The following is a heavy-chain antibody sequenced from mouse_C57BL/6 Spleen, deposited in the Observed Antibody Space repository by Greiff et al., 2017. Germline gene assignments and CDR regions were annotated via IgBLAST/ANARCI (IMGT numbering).Heavy chain of an antibody. V-gene: IGHV1-61*01. J-gene: IGHJ2*01. CDR3: ARTTVHYFDY. CDR2: IYPSDSET. Sequence: QVQLQQPGAELVRPGSSVKLSCKASGYTFTSYWMDWVKQRPGQGLEWIGNIYPSDSETHYNQKFKDKATLTVDKSSSTAYMQLSSLTSEDSAVYYCARTTVHYFDYWGQGTTLTVSS. CDR1: GYTFTSYW. D-gene: IGHD1-1*01.